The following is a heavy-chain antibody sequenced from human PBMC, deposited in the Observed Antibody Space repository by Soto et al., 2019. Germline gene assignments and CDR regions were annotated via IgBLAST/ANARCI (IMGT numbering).Heavy chain of an antibody. Sequence: VQLLESGGGLVQPGGSLRLSCEASRFTFSKYDMNWVRQAPGKGLEWVSSINNSGGNTYYADSVKGRFTISRDNSKNTLYLQMNSLRAEDTAIYYCAKDPTGAGWYFDLWGRGTLVTVSS. J-gene: IGHJ2*01. CDR1: RFTFSKYD. D-gene: IGHD3-10*01. V-gene: IGHV3-23*01. CDR3: AKDPTGAGWYFDL. CDR2: INNSGGNT.